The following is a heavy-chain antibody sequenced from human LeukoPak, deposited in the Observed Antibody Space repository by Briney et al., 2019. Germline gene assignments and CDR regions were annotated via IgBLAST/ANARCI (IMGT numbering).Heavy chain of an antibody. D-gene: IGHD5-12*01. CDR2: TRNKPNNNTT. Sequence: GGSLRLSCAPSGFTFSDHYMDWVRHAPGKGLEWVGRTRNKPNNNTTKYAASVKGRFTISRDDSKSSLYPQMNSLKTEDTAVYYCARGRTYSGYDWDYWGQGTLVTVSS. J-gene: IGHJ4*02. V-gene: IGHV3-72*01. CDR3: ARGRTYSGYDWDY. CDR1: GFTFSDHY.